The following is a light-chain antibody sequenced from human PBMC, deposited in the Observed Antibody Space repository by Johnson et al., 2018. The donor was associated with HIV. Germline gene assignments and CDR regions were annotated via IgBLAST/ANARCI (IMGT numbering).Light chain of an antibody. Sequence: QSVLTQSPSVSAAPGQKVTISCSGSSSNIGNNYVSWYQQLPGTAPKLLIYENNKRPSGIPDRFSGSKSGTSATLGITGLQTGDEADYYCGTWDNSLTPFYVLGSATKVTFL. CDR1: SSNIGNNY. V-gene: IGLV1-51*02. J-gene: IGLJ1*01. CDR2: ENN. CDR3: GTWDNSLTPFYV.